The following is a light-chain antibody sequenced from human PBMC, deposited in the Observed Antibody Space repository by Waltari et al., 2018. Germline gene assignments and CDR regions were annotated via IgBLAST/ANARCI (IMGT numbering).Light chain of an antibody. CDR2: EGS. Sequence: QSALTQPASVSGSPGQSLTISCTGTSIDVGSYNLVSWYQQHPGKAPKLMIYEGSKRPSGVSNRFSGSKSGNTASLRISGLQAEDEADYYCCSYAGSSTFEVFGGGTKLTVL. J-gene: IGLJ2*01. CDR1: SIDVGSYNL. CDR3: CSYAGSSTFEV. V-gene: IGLV2-23*03.